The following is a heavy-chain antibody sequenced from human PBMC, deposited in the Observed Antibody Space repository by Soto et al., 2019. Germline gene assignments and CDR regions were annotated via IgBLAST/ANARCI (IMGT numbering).Heavy chain of an antibody. V-gene: IGHV1-69*13. CDR2: IIPIFGTA. Sequence: SVKVSCKASGGTFSSYAISWVRQAPGQGLEWMGGIIPIFGTANYAQKFQGRVTITADESTSTAYMELSSLRSEDTAVYYCARDKRGYNPLLWAKKEDYYYGMDVWGQGTTVTVSS. D-gene: IGHD2-15*01. CDR3: ARDKRGYNPLLWAKKEDYYYGMDV. CDR1: GGTFSSYA. J-gene: IGHJ6*02.